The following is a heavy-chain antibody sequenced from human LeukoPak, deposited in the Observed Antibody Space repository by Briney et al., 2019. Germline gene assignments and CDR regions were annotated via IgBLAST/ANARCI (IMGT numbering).Heavy chain of an antibody. Sequence: PGRSLRLSCAASGFMFDDYAMHWVRQAPGKGLEWVSGISWNSGSIDYADSVKGRFTISRDNAKNSLYLQMNSLRAEDTAVYYCARTGRYSSSWYPDYWGQGTLVTVSS. D-gene: IGHD6-13*01. CDR1: GFMFDDYA. CDR3: ARTGRYSSSWYPDY. CDR2: ISWNSGSI. J-gene: IGHJ4*02. V-gene: IGHV3-9*01.